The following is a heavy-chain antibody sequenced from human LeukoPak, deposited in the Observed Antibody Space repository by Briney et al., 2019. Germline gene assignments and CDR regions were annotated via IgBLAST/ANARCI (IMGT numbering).Heavy chain of an antibody. V-gene: IGHV4-59*01. CDR2: IYYTGST. CDR3: AKFATVTVPNWLDP. CDR1: GGSISGYF. Sequence: PSETLSLTCTVSGGSISGYFWSWIRQPPGKGLELIGFIYYTGSTDYNPSLKSRVTISLDTSKNQFFLMLNSVTAADTAVYYCAKFATVTVPNWLDPWGQGILVTVSS. J-gene: IGHJ5*02. D-gene: IGHD2-21*02.